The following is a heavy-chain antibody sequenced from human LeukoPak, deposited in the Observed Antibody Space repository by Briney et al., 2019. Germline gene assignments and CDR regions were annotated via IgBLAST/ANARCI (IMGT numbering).Heavy chain of an antibody. D-gene: IGHD3-3*01. Sequence: GGSLILSCAASGFTFSSYWMYWVRQAPGKGLVWVSRINSDESSTSYADSVKGRFTISRDNAKNTLYLRMNSLRAEDTAVYYCARDGAYSTIFYWGQGTLVTVSS. V-gene: IGHV3-74*01. CDR2: INSDESST. J-gene: IGHJ4*01. CDR3: ARDGAYSTIFY. CDR1: GFTFSSYW.